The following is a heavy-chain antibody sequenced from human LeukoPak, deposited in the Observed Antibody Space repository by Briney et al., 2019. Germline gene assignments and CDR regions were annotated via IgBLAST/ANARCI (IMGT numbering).Heavy chain of an antibody. J-gene: IGHJ4*02. V-gene: IGHV4-4*07. CDR1: GGSISSYY. Sequence: PSETLSLTCTVSGGSISSYYWSWIRQPAGKGLEWIGRIYTSGSTNYNPSLQSRVTMSVDTSKNQFSLKLSSVTAADTAVYYCARTYYDSSGYFRIYYFDYWGQGTLVTVSS. D-gene: IGHD3-22*01. CDR3: ARTYYDSSGYFRIYYFDY. CDR2: IYTSGST.